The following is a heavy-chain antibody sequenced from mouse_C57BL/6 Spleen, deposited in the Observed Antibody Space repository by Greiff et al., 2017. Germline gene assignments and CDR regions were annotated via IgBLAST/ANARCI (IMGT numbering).Heavy chain of an antibody. CDR2: IYPGDGDT. Sequence: VQLQQSGPELVKPGASVKISCKASGYAFSSSWMNWVKQRPGKGLEWIGRIYPGDGDTNYNGKFKGKATLTADKSSSTAYMQLSSLTSEDSAVYFCARGTRLSPMDYWGQGTSVTVSS. CDR1: GYAFSSSW. CDR3: ARGTRLSPMDY. V-gene: IGHV1-82*01. J-gene: IGHJ4*01. D-gene: IGHD3-2*02.